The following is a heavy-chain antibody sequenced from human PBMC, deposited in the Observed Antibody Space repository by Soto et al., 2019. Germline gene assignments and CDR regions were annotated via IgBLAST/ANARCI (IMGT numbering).Heavy chain of an antibody. J-gene: IGHJ4*02. Sequence: EVQLLESGGGLVQPGGSLRLSCAASGFTFSSYAMRWVRQAPGKGLEWVSAISGSGDSTYYADSVKGRFTISRDNSKNTLYLPMTTLRAEDTAIYYCARRGSGSYYDCWGQGTLVTVSS. CDR2: ISGSGDST. CDR1: GFTFSSYA. CDR3: ARRGSGSYYDC. V-gene: IGHV3-23*01. D-gene: IGHD1-26*01.